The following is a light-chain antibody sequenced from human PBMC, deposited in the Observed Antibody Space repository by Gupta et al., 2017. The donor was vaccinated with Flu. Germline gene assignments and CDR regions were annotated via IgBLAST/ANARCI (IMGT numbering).Light chain of an antibody. CDR2: RNN. CDR3: AAWDDSLSGWV. V-gene: IGLV1-47*01. J-gene: IGLJ3*02. Sequence: QSVLTQPPSASGTPGQRVTTSCSGSSSNLGSNYVYWYQQLPGTAPKLLIYRNNQRPSGVPDRFSGSKSGTSAPLAISGLRSEDEADYYCAAWDDSLSGWVFGGGTKLTVL. CDR1: SSNLGSNY.